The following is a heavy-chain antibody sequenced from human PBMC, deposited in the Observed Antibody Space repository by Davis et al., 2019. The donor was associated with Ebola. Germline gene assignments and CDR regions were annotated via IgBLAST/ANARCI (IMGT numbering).Heavy chain of an antibody. D-gene: IGHD3-3*01. V-gene: IGHV4-39*07. CDR1: GGSISSSSYY. CDR2: IYYSGST. Sequence: SETLSLTCTVSGGSISSSSYYWGWIRQPPGKGLEWIGSIYYSGSTYYNPSLKSRVTISVDTSKNQFSLKLSSVTAADTAVYYCARVRDERFLEWLYIDYWGQGTLVTVSS. CDR3: ARVRDERFLEWLYIDY. J-gene: IGHJ4*02.